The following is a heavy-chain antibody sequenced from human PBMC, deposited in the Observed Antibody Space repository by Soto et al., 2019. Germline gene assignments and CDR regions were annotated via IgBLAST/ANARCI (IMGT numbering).Heavy chain of an antibody. CDR2: ISGSGGST. J-gene: IGHJ4*02. D-gene: IGHD3-9*01. Sequence: LRLSCAASGFTFSSYAMSWVRQAPGKGLEWVSAISGSGGSTYYADSVKGRFTISRDNSKNTLYLQMNSLRAEDTAVYYCAKSRLRYFDWFYFDYWGQGTLVTVSS. CDR1: GFTFSSYA. CDR3: AKSRLRYFDWFYFDY. V-gene: IGHV3-23*01.